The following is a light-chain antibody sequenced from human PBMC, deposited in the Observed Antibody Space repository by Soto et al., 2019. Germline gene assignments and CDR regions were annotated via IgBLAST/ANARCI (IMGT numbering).Light chain of an antibody. V-gene: IGKV3-15*01. CDR3: QQYNIWPPWT. CDR1: QSVSNN. J-gene: IGKJ1*01. Sequence: ILMTQSPATLSVSPGERATLSCRASQSVSNNLAWYQQKPGQAPRLLIYDASTRATGIPARFSGSGSGTEFTLTISGLQSQDFAVYYCQQYNIWPPWTFGQGTKVEVK. CDR2: DAS.